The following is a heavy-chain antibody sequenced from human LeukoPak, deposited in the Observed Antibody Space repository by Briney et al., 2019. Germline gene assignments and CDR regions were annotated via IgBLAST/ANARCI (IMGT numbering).Heavy chain of an antibody. D-gene: IGHD2-2*01. V-gene: IGHV3-21*01. Sequence: GGSLRLSCAASGFTFSSYSMNWVRQAPGKGLEWVSSISSSSSYIYYADSVKGRFTISRDNAKNSLYLQMNSLRAEDTAVYYCARDRIVVVPAARGIAFDIWGQGTMVTVSS. CDR1: GFTFSSYS. CDR3: ARDRIVVVPAARGIAFDI. J-gene: IGHJ3*02. CDR2: ISSSSSYI.